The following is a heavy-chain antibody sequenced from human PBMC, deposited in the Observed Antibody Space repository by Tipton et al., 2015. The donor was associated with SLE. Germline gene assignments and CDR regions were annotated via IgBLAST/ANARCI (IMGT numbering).Heavy chain of an antibody. Sequence: QLVQSGAEVKKPGSSVKVSCKASGGTFSSYAISWVRQAPGQGLEWMGGIIPIFGTANYAQKFQGRVTITTDESTSTAYMELSSLRSEDTAVYYCARGGRFGVVIILDYGMDVWGQGTTVTVSS. V-gene: IGHV1-69*05. CDR1: GGTFSSYA. J-gene: IGHJ6*02. CDR3: ARGGRFGVVIILDYGMDV. D-gene: IGHD3-3*01. CDR2: IIPIFGTA.